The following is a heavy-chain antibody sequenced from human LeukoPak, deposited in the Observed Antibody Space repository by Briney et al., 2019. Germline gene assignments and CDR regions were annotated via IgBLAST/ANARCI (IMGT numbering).Heavy chain of an antibody. CDR1: GDSNTNSLYY. Sequence: SETLSLTCTVSGDSNTNSLYYWGWVRQPPGKGLEWIGYIFHSGSLSAYYNPSFKGRVTISVDRPKNQFSLKLSSVTAADTAVYYCARTFQAHSRDGYNHFDYWGQGTLVTVSS. V-gene: IGHV4-39*07. J-gene: IGHJ4*02. D-gene: IGHD5-24*01. CDR3: ARTFQAHSRDGYNHFDY. CDR2: IFHSGSLSA.